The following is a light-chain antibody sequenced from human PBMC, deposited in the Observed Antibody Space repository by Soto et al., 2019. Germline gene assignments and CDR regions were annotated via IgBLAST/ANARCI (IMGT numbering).Light chain of an antibody. J-gene: IGLJ1*01. Sequence: QSALTQPPSASGSPGQSVTISCTGTYSDVGGYNYVSWYQQRPGKAPKLMIYEVTNRPSGVSDRFSGSKSGNTASLTISGLQAEDEADYYCSSFTSRFTFVFGTGTKLTVL. V-gene: IGLV2-8*01. CDR3: SSFTSRFTFV. CDR1: YSDVGGYNY. CDR2: EVT.